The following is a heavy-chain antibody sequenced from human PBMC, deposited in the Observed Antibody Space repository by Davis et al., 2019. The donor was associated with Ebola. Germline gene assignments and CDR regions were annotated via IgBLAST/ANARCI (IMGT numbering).Heavy chain of an antibody. CDR3: ARGLSGGYGYNY. CDR1: GFTFNTYW. J-gene: IGHJ4*02. Sequence: ESLKISCAASGFTFNTYWMHWVRQVPGKGLVWVSGSNSDGSRTSYADSVKGRFTISKDNAENTLYLQMNSLRAEDSAVYYCARGLSGGYGYNYWGPGTLVTVSS. V-gene: IGHV3-74*01. D-gene: IGHD5-18*01. CDR2: SNSDGSRT.